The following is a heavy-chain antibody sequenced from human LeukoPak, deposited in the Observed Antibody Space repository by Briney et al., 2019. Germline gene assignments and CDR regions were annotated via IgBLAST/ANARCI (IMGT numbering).Heavy chain of an antibody. Sequence: GGSLRLSCVASGFTISSYWMSWVRQAPGKGLEWVANIKEDGGEENYVDSVKGRFTISRDNAKKSLYLQMNSLRAEDTALYYCATMIFGGGFDYWGQGTLVTVSS. J-gene: IGHJ4*02. D-gene: IGHD3/OR15-3a*01. V-gene: IGHV3-7*01. CDR3: ATMIFGGGFDY. CDR2: IKEDGGEE. CDR1: GFTISSYW.